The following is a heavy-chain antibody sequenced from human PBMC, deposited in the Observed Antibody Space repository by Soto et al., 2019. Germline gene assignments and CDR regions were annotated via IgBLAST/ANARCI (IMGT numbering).Heavy chain of an antibody. CDR1: GYSFTTFW. CDR3: ASPREGDGMDV. Sequence: GESLKISCKASGYSFTTFWIGWVRQKPGEGLEWVGITHPGDSDTRYSPSFQGQVTISADESISTAYLQWSSLKASDTAMYYCASPREGDGMDVWGQGTTVTVSS. J-gene: IGHJ6*02. V-gene: IGHV5-51*01. CDR2: THPGDSDT.